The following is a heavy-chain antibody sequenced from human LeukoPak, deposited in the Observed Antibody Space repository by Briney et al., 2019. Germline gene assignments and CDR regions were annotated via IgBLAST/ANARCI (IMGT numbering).Heavy chain of an antibody. Sequence: PSETLSLTCTVSSGSISSYYWSWIRQPPGKGLEWIGYIYYTGSTNYNPSLKSPVTISVDTSKNQLSLNLSSVTAADTAVYYCARHGPYLGRLGWFDPWGQGTLVTVSS. CDR3: ARHGPYLGRLGWFDP. V-gene: IGHV4-59*08. J-gene: IGHJ5*02. CDR2: IYYTGST. CDR1: SGSISSYY. D-gene: IGHD1-26*01.